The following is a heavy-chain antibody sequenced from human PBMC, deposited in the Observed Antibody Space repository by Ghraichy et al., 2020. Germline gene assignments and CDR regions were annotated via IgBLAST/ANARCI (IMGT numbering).Heavy chain of an antibody. D-gene: IGHD3-3*01. CDR3: ARVKDDFWSGYHLDY. Sequence: GGSLRLSCAASGFTFSSYSMNWVRQAPGKGLEWVSSISSSSSYIYYADSVKGRFTISRDNAKNSLYLQMNSLRAEDTAVYYCARVKDDFWSGYHLDYWGQGTLVTVSS. V-gene: IGHV3-21*01. CDR2: ISSSSSYI. CDR1: GFTFSSYS. J-gene: IGHJ4*02.